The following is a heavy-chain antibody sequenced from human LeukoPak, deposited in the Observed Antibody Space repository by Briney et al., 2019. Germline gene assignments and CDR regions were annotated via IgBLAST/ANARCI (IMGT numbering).Heavy chain of an antibody. CDR3: ARAGWIQLWSQPHYFDY. D-gene: IGHD5-18*01. J-gene: IGHJ4*01. CDR1: GGTFSSYA. Sequence: ASVKVSCKASGGTFSSYAISWVRQAPGQGLEWMGGIIPIFGTANYAQKFQGRVTITADKSTSTAYMELSSLRSEDTAVYYCARAGWIQLWSQPHYFDYWGHGTLVTVSS. V-gene: IGHV1-69*06. CDR2: IIPIFGTA.